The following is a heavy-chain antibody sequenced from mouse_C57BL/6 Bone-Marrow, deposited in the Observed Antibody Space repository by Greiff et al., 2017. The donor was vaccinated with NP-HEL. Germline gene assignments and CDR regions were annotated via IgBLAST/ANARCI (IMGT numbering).Heavy chain of an antibody. Sequence: VQLQQPGAELVKPGASVKVSCKASGYTFTSYWMHWVKQRPGQGLEWIGRIHPSDSDTNYNQKFKGKATLTVDKSSSTAYMQLSSLTSEDSAVYYCVGFITTVVADYAMDYWGQGTSVTVSS. V-gene: IGHV1-74*01. CDR2: IHPSDSDT. D-gene: IGHD1-1*01. CDR3: VGFITTVVADYAMDY. J-gene: IGHJ4*01. CDR1: GYTFTSYW.